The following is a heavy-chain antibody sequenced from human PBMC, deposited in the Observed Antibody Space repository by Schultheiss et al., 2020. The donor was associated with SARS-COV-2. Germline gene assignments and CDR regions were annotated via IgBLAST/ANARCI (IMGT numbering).Heavy chain of an antibody. CDR1: GASISSFY. Sequence: SETLSLTCTVSGASISSFYWSWIRQPPGKGLEWIGEITHSGNTKYSPSLKSRVVISVGPSKKQFSLKLNSVTAADTAVYYCTRGAPGYWGQGTLVTVSS. V-gene: IGHV4-59*12. J-gene: IGHJ1*01. CDR2: ITHSGNT. CDR3: TRGAPGY.